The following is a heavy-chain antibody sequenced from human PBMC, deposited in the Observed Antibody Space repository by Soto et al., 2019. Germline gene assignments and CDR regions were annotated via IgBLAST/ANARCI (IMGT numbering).Heavy chain of an antibody. CDR3: AASCVGCGGFNYYGMDV. Sequence: QVQLQESGPGLVKPSQTLSLTCSVSGASISSGGYYWNWIRQHPGKGLEWIGYIYYSGTTYYNPSLKSRFTISVATSKNQFSLKLSSVTAADTAVYYCAASCVGCGGFNYYGMDVWGQGTTVTVSS. CDR2: IYYSGTT. V-gene: IGHV4-31*03. J-gene: IGHJ6*02. CDR1: GASISSGGYY. D-gene: IGHD2-21*01.